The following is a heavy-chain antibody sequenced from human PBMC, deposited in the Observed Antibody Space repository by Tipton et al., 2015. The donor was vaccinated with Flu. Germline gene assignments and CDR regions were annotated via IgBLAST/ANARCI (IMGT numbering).Heavy chain of an antibody. CDR2: IYHSGST. J-gene: IGHJ4*02. D-gene: IGHD6-19*01. Sequence: SLRLSCAASGFTFSSYEMNWVRQAPGKGLEWIGEIYHSGSTNYNPSLKSRVTISVDKSKNQFSLKLSSVTAADTAVYYCAREVQQWLVLYFDYWGQGTLVTVSS. V-gene: IGHV4-4*02. CDR1: GFTFSSYEM. CDR3: AREVQQWLVLYFDY.